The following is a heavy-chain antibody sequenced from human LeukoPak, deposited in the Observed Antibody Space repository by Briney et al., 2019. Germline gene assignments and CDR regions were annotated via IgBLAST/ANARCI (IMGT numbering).Heavy chain of an antibody. CDR2: IHPSGML. CDR1: GASFNSDDQY. V-gene: IGHV4-31*03. CDR3: SRGLDSRKLGY. Sequence: RTSETLPLTCTVSGASFNSDDQYWNWLRQSPGKVREWIVSIHPSGMLYNNPSLESRVTMSRDTSKNQFSLNLNSVTAADTAVYFCSRGLDSRKLGYWGQGILVTVSS. J-gene: IGHJ4*02. D-gene: IGHD3-22*01.